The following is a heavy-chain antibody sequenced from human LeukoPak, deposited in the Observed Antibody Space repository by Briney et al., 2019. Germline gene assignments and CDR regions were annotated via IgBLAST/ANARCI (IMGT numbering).Heavy chain of an antibody. Sequence: GGSLRLSCAASGFTFSGYAMSWVRQAPGKGLEWVSAISGSGGSTYYADSVKGRFTISRDNSKNTLYLQMNSLRAEDTAVYYCAKDRGYCSGGSCYSEFDYWGQGTLVTVSS. CDR1: GFTFSGYA. D-gene: IGHD2-15*01. J-gene: IGHJ4*02. CDR2: ISGSGGST. CDR3: AKDRGYCSGGSCYSEFDY. V-gene: IGHV3-23*01.